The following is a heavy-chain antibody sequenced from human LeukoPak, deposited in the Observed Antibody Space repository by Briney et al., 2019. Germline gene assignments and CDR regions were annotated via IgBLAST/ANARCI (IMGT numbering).Heavy chain of an antibody. V-gene: IGHV6-1*01. Sequence: SQTLSLTCAISGDSVSSNSVAWNWIRQSPSRGLEWLGRTSYRSKWYNNYAVSVKSRITINPDTSRNQFSLQLKSVTPEDTAVYYCARRDHGTAYFDSWGQGTLVTVSS. J-gene: IGHJ4*02. CDR3: ARRDHGTAYFDS. D-gene: IGHD2-21*02. CDR2: TSYRSKWYN. CDR1: GDSVSSNSVA.